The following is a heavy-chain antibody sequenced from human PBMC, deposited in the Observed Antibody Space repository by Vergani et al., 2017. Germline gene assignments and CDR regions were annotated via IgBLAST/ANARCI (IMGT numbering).Heavy chain of an antibody. J-gene: IGHJ4*02. V-gene: IGHV1-58*01. D-gene: IGHD2-21*01. CDR1: GFTFTSSA. CDR3: AAEVSGDGDFIFDY. Sequence: QMQLVQSGPEVKKPGTSVTVSCKASGFTFTSSAVQWVRQARGQRLEWIGWIVVGSGNTNYAQKFQERVTITRDMSTSTAYMELSSLRSEDTAVYYCAAEVSGDGDFIFDYWGQGTLVTVSS. CDR2: IVVGSGNT.